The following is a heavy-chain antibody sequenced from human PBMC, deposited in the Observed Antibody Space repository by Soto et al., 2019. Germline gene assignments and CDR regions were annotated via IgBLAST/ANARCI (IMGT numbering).Heavy chain of an antibody. J-gene: IGHJ6*02. D-gene: IGHD2-2*02. CDR3: ARVPIPLFYGMDV. CDR1: GGTFSSHI. CDR2: IIPILGVA. V-gene: IGHV1-69*02. Sequence: QVQLVQSGAEVKKPGSSVKVSCKASGGTFSSHIISWVRQAPGQGLEWMGRIIPILGVANYAQKFQGRVTITAYKSTNTPYMELTSLRSEDTAVFYCARVPIPLFYGMDVWGQGTTVTVSS.